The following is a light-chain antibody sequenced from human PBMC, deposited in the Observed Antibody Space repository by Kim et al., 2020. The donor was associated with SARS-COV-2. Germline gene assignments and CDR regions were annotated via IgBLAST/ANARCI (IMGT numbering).Light chain of an antibody. CDR2: GAS. CDR3: QQYGSSPRT. CDR1: QSITNDF. J-gene: IGKJ1*01. Sequence: EIVLTQSPGTLSLSPGERATLSCRASQSITNDFLAWYRQKPGQAPRLFIYGASSRATGIPDRFSGSGSGTDFTLTISRLDPEDFAVYYCQQYGSSPRTFGQGTKLDIK. V-gene: IGKV3-20*01.